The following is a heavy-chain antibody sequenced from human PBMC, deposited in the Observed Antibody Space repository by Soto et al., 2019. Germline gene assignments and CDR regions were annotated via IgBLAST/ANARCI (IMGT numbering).Heavy chain of an antibody. V-gene: IGHV3-23*01. CDR1: GFTFSSYA. J-gene: IGHJ6*02. CDR2: ISGSGGST. CDR3: AKDTYRSAGMDV. Sequence: EVQLLESGGGLVQPGGSLRLSCAASGFTFSSYAMSWVRQAPGKGLEWVSAISGSGGSTYYSDSVKGRFTISRDNSQNTLYLHMNSLRAEDTAVYYCAKDTYRSAGMDVWGQGTTVTVSS. D-gene: IGHD5-18*01.